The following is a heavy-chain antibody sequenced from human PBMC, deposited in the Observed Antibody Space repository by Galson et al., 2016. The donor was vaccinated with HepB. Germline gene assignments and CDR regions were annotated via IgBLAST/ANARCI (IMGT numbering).Heavy chain of an antibody. J-gene: IGHJ5*02. Sequence: SLRLSCAASGFAFSSHWMHWVRHDLGRGLVWVSRINSDGTISNYADSVKGRFTISRDNAKNTLYLQMNGLRAEDTAVYFCVRDHSVVPTTAYNWFDPWGRGTLVTVSS. CDR1: GFAFSSHW. D-gene: IGHD4-23*01. V-gene: IGHV3-74*01. CDR3: VRDHSVVPTTAYNWFDP. CDR2: INSDGTIS.